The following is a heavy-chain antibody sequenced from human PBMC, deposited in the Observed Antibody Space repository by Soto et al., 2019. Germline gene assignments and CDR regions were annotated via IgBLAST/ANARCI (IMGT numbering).Heavy chain of an antibody. D-gene: IGHD3-3*01. V-gene: IGHV1-46*01. J-gene: IGHJ5*02. Sequence: QVQLVQSGAEVKKPGASVKVSCKASGYTFTSYYMHWVRQAPGQGLEWMGIINPSGGSTSYAQKFQGRVTMTRDTSTSTVYMELSSLRSEDTAVYYCAREFVPQRFLEWFNWFDPWGQGTLVTVSS. CDR3: AREFVPQRFLEWFNWFDP. CDR1: GYTFTSYY. CDR2: INPSGGST.